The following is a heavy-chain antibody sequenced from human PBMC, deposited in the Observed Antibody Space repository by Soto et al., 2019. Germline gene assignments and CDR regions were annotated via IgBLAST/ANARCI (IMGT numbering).Heavy chain of an antibody. CDR2: IYPGDSDT. Sequence: GESLKISCKGSGYSFTSYWIGWVRQMPGKGLEWMGIIYPGDSDTRYSPSFQGQVTISADKSISTAYLQWSSLKASDTAMYYCARPPALQLGEDYYYYGMDVSGPAITGTGFS. CDR3: ARPPALQLGEDYYYYGMDV. D-gene: IGHD3-10*01. CDR1: GYSFTSYW. V-gene: IGHV5-51*01. J-gene: IGHJ6*02.